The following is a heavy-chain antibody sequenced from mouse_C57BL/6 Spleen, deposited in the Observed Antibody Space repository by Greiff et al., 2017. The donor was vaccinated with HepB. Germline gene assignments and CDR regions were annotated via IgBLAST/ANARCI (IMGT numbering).Heavy chain of an antibody. CDR2: IYPGSGST. J-gene: IGHJ1*03. CDR1: GYTFTSYW. CDR3: AHDGYYEGYFDV. V-gene: IGHV1-55*01. D-gene: IGHD2-3*01. Sequence: QVQLQQPGAELVKPGASVKMSCKASGYTFTSYWITWVKQRPGQGLEWIGDIYPGSGSTNYNEKFKSKATLTVDTSSSTAYMQLSSLTSEDSAVYYCAHDGYYEGYFDVWGTGTTVTVSS.